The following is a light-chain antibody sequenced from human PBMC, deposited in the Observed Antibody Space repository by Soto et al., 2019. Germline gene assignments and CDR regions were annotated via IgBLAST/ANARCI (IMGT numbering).Light chain of an antibody. CDR1: QSISSW. CDR3: QQHSSSSPYT. V-gene: IGKV1-5*03. CDR2: KAS. J-gene: IGKJ2*01. Sequence: DIQMTQSPSTLSASVGDRVTITCRASQSISSWLAWYQQKPGKAPNLLIYKASTLGSGVPSRFSGGGSGTEFTLSISSLQPDDFATYYCQQHSSSSPYTFGQGTKLEMK.